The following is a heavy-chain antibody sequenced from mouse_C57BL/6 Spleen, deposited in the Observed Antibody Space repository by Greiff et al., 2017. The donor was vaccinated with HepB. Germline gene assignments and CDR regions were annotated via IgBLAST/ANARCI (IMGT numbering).Heavy chain of an antibody. D-gene: IGHD1-1*01. CDR1: GFTFSDYY. Sequence: VQLMESEGGLVQPGSSMKLSCTASGFTFSDYYMAWVRQVPEKGLEWVANINYDGSSTYYLDSLKSRFIISRDNAKNILYLQMSSLKSEDTATYYCARDNYGSSYAMDYWGQGTSVTVSS. J-gene: IGHJ4*01. CDR2: INYDGSST. V-gene: IGHV5-16*01. CDR3: ARDNYGSSYAMDY.